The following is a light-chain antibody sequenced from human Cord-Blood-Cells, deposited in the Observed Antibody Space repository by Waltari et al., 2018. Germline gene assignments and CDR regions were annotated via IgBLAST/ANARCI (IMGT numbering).Light chain of an antibody. CDR1: SSDVGGYNN. J-gene: IGLJ2*01. Sequence: QSALTQPRSVSGSPGQSVTIPCTVTSSDVGGYNNVSWYHQHPGKAPKLMIYDVSKRPSGVPDRFSGSKSGNTASLTISGLQAEDEADYYCCSYAGSYTFVVFGGGTKLTVL. CDR3: CSYAGSYTFVV. V-gene: IGLV2-11*01. CDR2: DVS.